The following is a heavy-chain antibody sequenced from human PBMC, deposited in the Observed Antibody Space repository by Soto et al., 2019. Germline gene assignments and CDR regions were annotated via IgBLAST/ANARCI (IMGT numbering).Heavy chain of an antibody. J-gene: IGHJ3*02. CDR3: AKEASMIVVPEAFDI. Sequence: EVQLLESGGGLVQPGGSLRLSCAASGFTFSSYAMRWVRQAPGKGLEWVSGISGSGGSTYYADSVKGRFTISRDNSKNPLYLQMNSLRAEDTALYYCAKEASMIVVPEAFDIWGPGTMVTVSS. CDR2: ISGSGGST. V-gene: IGHV3-23*01. D-gene: IGHD3-22*01. CDR1: GFTFSSYA.